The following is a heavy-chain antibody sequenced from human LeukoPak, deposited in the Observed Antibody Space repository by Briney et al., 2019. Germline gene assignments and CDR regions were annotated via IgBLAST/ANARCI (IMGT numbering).Heavy chain of an antibody. CDR2: IYSGGST. CDR1: GFTVSSNY. Sequence: GGSLRLSCAASGFTVSSNYMSWVRQAPGKGLEWVSVIYSGGSTYYADSVKGRFTISRDNSKNTLYLQMNSLRAEDTAVYYCATRTXPSPYYYDSSGYGSPGAFDIWGQGTMVTVSS. V-gene: IGHV3-53*01. J-gene: IGHJ3*02. D-gene: IGHD3-22*01. CDR3: ATRTXPSPYYYDSSGYGSPGAFDI.